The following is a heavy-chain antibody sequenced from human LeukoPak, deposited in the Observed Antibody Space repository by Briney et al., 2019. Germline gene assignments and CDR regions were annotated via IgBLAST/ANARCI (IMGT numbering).Heavy chain of an antibody. CDR1: GYTLTELS. CDR3: ARGVAGSLDY. Sequence: GASVKVSCKVSGYTLTELSMHWVRQAPGKGLEWMGGFDPEDGKTIYAQKFQGRVTMTRNTSISTAYMELSSLRSEDTAVYYCARGVAGSLDYWGQGTLVTVSS. CDR2: FDPEDGKT. J-gene: IGHJ4*02. V-gene: IGHV1-24*01. D-gene: IGHD6-19*01.